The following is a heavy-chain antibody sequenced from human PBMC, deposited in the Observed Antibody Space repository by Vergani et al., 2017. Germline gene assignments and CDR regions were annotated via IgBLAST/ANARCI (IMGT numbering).Heavy chain of an antibody. CDR1: GGSFSGYY. V-gene: IGHV4-34*01. CDR3: ARRTIDYYDSSGYHFDY. Sequence: QVQLQQWGAGLLKPSETLSLPCAVYGGSFSGYYWSWIRQPPGKGLEWIGEINHSGSTNYNPSLKSRVTISVDTSKNQFSLKLSSVTAADTAVYYCARRTIDYYDSSGYHFDYWGQGTLVTVSS. D-gene: IGHD3-22*01. CDR2: INHSGST. J-gene: IGHJ4*02.